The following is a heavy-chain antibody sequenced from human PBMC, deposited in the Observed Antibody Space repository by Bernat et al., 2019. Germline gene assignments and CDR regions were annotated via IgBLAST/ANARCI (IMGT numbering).Heavy chain of an antibody. CDR1: GFTFSDYY. Sequence: VQLVESGGGLVKPGGSLRLSCAASGFTFSDYYMSWIRQAPGKGLEWVARTRSKAKSYTTEYAASVKGRFTISREDSKNSLYLQMNSLKTDDTAVYYCVRGFNSFDIWGQGTMVTVSS. D-gene: IGHD3-3*01. V-gene: IGHV3-72*01. CDR2: TRSKAKSYTT. J-gene: IGHJ3*02. CDR3: VRGFNSFDI.